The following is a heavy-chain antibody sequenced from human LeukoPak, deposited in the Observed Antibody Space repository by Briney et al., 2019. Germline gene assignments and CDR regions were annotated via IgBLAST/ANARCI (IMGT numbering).Heavy chain of an antibody. D-gene: IGHD6-6*01. CDR1: GGSISSGGYY. J-gene: IGHJ5*02. Sequence: PSQTLSLTCTVSGGSISSGGYYWSWIRQPPGKGLEWIGYIYHSGSTYYNPSLKSRVTISVDRSKNQFSLKLSSVTAADTAVYYCARDPGSSSSGAQEDPWGQGTLVTVSS. V-gene: IGHV4-30-2*01. CDR2: IYHSGST. CDR3: ARDPGSSSSGAQEDP.